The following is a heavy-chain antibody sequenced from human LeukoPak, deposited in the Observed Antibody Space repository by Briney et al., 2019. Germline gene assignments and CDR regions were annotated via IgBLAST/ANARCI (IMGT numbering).Heavy chain of an antibody. J-gene: IGHJ4*02. CDR3: ARDEYYYDSSGYLSLSLPFDY. Sequence: GSLRLSCAASGFTFSDYYMSWIRQAPGKGLEWVSYISNSGSTIYYADSVKGRFTISRDNARNSLYLQMNSLRAEDTAVYYCARDEYYYDSSGYLSLSLPFDYWGQGTLVTVSS. CDR1: GFTFSDYY. D-gene: IGHD3-22*01. V-gene: IGHV3-11*04. CDR2: ISNSGSTI.